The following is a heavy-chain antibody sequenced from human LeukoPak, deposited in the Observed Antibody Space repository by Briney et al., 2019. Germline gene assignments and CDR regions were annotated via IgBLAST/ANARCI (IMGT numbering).Heavy chain of an antibody. Sequence: GASVKVSCKASGYTFTSYAMRWVRQAPGQRLEWMGWINAGNGNTKYSQKFQGRVTITRDTSASTAYMELSGLRSEDTAVYYCARQHDLWKNYCFDYWGQGAQVTVSS. D-gene: IGHD3-3*01. CDR3: ARQHDLWKNYCFDY. V-gene: IGHV1-3*01. CDR2: INAGNGNT. CDR1: GYTFTSYA. J-gene: IGHJ4*02.